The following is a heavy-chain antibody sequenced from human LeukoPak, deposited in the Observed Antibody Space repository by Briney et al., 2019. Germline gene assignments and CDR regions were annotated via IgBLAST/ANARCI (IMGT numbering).Heavy chain of an antibody. Sequence: GGSLRLSCAASGFMFSGYGIHWVRQAPGKGLEWLAVVSHVGIHQYYAQSVRGRFTISRDNFRNSVFLEMDSLGVEDTAVYYCVKDVHSPPREITPGDWGQGTLVVVDS. CDR1: GFMFSGYG. V-gene: IGHV3-30*18. J-gene: IGHJ4*02. CDR2: VSHVGIHQ. D-gene: IGHD1-14*01. CDR3: VKDVHSPPREITPGD.